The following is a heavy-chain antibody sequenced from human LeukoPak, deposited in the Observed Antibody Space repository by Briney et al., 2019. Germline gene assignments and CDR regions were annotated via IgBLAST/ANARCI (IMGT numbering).Heavy chain of an antibody. CDR1: GFTFSSHD. V-gene: IGHV3-13*05. CDR3: ARSFGWGMDA. J-gene: IGHJ6*02. Sequence: GGSLRLSCAASGFTFSSHDMHWVRQATGKVLEWVAAIDSADDPYYPDSVKGRFTISRDNAKNSLFLQMNNLRAGDTAVYCCARSFGWGMDARGQGTTVTVSS. D-gene: IGHD3-10*01. CDR2: IDSADDP.